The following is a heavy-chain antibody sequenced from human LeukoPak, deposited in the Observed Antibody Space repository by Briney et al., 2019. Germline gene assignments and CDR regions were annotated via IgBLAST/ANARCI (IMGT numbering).Heavy chain of an antibody. CDR3: ARSRYYFDY. Sequence: PGGSLRLSRAASGFTFSSYWMSWVRQAPGKGLEWVAKIKPDGSEKYYVDSVKGRFTISRDNAENSLYLQMNSLRAEDTAVYYCARSRYYFDYWGQGTLVTVSS. CDR2: IKPDGSEK. J-gene: IGHJ4*02. CDR1: GFTFSSYW. V-gene: IGHV3-7*01.